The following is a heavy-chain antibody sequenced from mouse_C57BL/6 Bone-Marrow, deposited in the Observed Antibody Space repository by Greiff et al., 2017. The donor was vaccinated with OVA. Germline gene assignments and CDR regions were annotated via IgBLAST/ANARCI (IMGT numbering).Heavy chain of an antibody. Sequence: VQLQQSGAELVRPGTSVKVSCKASGYAFTNYLIEWVKQRPGQGLEWIGVINPGSGGTNYNEKFKGKATLTADKSSSTAYMQLSSLTSEDSAVYFCARGRGYDGYPNFDYWGQGTTLTVSS. V-gene: IGHV1-54*01. CDR1: GYAFTNYL. CDR3: ARGRGYDGYPNFDY. D-gene: IGHD2-3*01. J-gene: IGHJ2*01. CDR2: INPGSGGT.